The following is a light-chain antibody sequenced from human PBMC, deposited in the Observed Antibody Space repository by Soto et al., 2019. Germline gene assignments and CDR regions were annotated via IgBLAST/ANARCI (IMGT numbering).Light chain of an antibody. J-gene: IGLJ1*01. Sequence: QSALTQPRSVSGSPGQSVTMSCTGTGSDIGGYNWVSWYQHHPGKAPKLMIYDVSERPSGVPDRFSGSKSGNTASLTISGLQAEDEADYYCCSYAGTFYVFGTGTKVTVL. CDR2: DVS. CDR3: CSYAGTFYV. V-gene: IGLV2-11*01. CDR1: GSDIGGYNW.